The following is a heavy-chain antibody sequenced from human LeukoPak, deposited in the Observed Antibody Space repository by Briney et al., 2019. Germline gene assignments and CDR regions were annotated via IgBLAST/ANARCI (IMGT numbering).Heavy chain of an antibody. Sequence: GGSLRLSCAASGFSVSTYGMHWFRQAPGKGLEWVAVILFDGTTEYYVDSVKGRFTISRDNSKNTLFLQMNSLRAEDTAVYYCAKEVGMYGTPTLDFWGQGTVVTVSS. V-gene: IGHV3-33*06. CDR3: AKEVGMYGTPTLDF. J-gene: IGHJ4*02. CDR2: ILFDGTTE. D-gene: IGHD1/OR15-1a*01. CDR1: GFSVSTYG.